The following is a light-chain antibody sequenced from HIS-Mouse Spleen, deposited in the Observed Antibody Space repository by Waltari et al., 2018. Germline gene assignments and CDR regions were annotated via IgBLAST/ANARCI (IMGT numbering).Light chain of an antibody. J-gene: IGKJ1*01. CDR3: QQYYSYPPWT. Sequence: QSPSSLSASTGDRVTITCRASQGISSYLAWYQQKPGKAPKLLIYAASTLQSGVPSRFSGSGSGTDFTLTISCLQSEDFATYYCQQYYSYPPWTFGQGTKVEIK. V-gene: IGKV1-8*01. CDR2: AAS. CDR1: QGISSY.